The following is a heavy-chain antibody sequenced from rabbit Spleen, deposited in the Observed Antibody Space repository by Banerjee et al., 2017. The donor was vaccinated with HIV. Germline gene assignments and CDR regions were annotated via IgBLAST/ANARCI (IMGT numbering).Heavy chain of an antibody. CDR1: GFSFSDKAV. D-gene: IGHD2-1*01. CDR2: INAVTGKP. Sequence: QEQLVESGGDLVKPAGSLTLTCTASGFSFSDKAVMCWVRQAPGKGLEWIACINAVTGKPVYATGAKGRFTIARTSSTTVTLRMTSLTAADAATYFCARGVYGDVYFNLWGQGTLVTV. V-gene: IGHV1S45*01. CDR3: ARGVYGDVYFNL. J-gene: IGHJ4*01.